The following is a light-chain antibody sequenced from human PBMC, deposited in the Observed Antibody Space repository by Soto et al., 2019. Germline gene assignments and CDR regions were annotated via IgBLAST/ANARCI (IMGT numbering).Light chain of an antibody. V-gene: IGKV3-15*01. CDR1: QSVGSN. CDR2: VAS. J-gene: IGKJ4*01. CDR3: QQYDVWPALT. Sequence: TQSPATLSLSPGERVTLSCRASQSVGSNLAWYQQRPGQAPRLLIYVASTRATGVPARFSGSGSGTDFTLTISSLQSEDSAVYYCQQYDVWPALTFGGGTKVDI.